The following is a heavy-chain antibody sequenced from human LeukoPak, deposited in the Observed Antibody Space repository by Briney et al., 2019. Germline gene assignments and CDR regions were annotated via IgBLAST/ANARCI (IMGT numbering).Heavy chain of an antibody. CDR3: AGDLSDAFDI. Sequence: GGSLRLSCAASGFTFSSYAMHWVRQAPGKGLEWVAVISYDGSNKYYADSVKGRFTISRDNSKNTLYLQMNSLRAEDTAVYYCAGDLSDAFDIWGQGTMVTVSS. J-gene: IGHJ3*02. CDR1: GFTFSSYA. CDR2: ISYDGSNK. V-gene: IGHV3-30-3*01.